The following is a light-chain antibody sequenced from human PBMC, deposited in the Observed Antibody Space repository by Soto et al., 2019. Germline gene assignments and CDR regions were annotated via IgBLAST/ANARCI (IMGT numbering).Light chain of an antibody. Sequence: TQSAATLSMSKEERATLSCKASQSVSSNLAWYQQKPGQAPSLLIYGAFTRATGIPARFSGTGSGTEFTLTISSLKSEDFALYYCQQYNDWPLTFGHGTKVDIK. CDR3: QQYNDWPLT. CDR2: GAF. CDR1: QSVSSN. J-gene: IGKJ1*01. V-gene: IGKV3-15*01.